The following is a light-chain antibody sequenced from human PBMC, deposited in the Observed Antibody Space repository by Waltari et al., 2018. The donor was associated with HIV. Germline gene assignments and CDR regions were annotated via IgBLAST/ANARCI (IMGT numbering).Light chain of an antibody. CDR3: RSYAGGTTWV. V-gene: IGLV2-23*02. CDR1: SSDIGAYNL. J-gene: IGLJ3*02. CDR2: EVS. Sequence: QSALTPPASVSRSPGQSLAISCTGTSSDIGAYNLVSLYQHHPGQAPTLMIYEVSKRPSGISNRFSGYKSGNTASLIIAGLQAEDEADYYCRSYAGGTTWVFGGGTKLTVL.